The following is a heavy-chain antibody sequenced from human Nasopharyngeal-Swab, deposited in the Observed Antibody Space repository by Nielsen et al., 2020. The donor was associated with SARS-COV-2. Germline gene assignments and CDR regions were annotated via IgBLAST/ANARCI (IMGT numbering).Heavy chain of an antibody. Sequence: GGSLRLSCAASGFTFSDYYMAWVRQAPGKGLEWVSYISKSGSETDSADSVKGRFSISRDNANNFLYLHMNSLRVEDTAVYYCAGEKGYQVLFDCDYHGLDVWGHGTAVTVSS. J-gene: IGHJ6*02. V-gene: IGHV3-11*01. CDR1: GFTFSDYY. CDR3: AGEKGYQVLFDCDYHGLDV. D-gene: IGHD3-9*01. CDR2: ISKSGSET.